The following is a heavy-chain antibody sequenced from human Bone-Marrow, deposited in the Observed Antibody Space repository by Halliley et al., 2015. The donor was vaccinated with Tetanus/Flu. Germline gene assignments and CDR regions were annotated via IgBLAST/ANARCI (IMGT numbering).Heavy chain of an antibody. CDR3: VANGYYSLDY. CDR2: VYQTGGT. Sequence: KGLGWIGEVYQTGGTNYSPSLKSRVTISVDKSKNPFSLRLPSVTAADTAMYYCVANGYYSLDYWGQGTLVSVSS. V-gene: IGHV4-4*02. J-gene: IGHJ4*02. D-gene: IGHD3-3*01.